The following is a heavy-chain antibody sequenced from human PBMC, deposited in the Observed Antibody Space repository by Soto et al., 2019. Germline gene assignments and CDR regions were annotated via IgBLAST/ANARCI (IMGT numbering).Heavy chain of an antibody. D-gene: IGHD7-27*01. J-gene: IGHJ4*02. CDR3: ARDSGNLGNWAYFLDY. CDR2: ISAYNGNT. V-gene: IGHV1-18*01. CDR1: GYTFTDFG. Sequence: QGQLVQSGAEVKKPGASVKVSCKASGYTFTDFGISWVRQAPGQGLEWMGWISAYNGNTNYAHKVQDRVTMTTDTSTSTAYMELRNLTPDDTALYFCARDSGNLGNWAYFLDYWGQGTLVTVSS.